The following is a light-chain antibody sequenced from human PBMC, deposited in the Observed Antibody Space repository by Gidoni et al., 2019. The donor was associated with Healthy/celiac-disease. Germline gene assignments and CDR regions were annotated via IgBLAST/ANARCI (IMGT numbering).Light chain of an antibody. Sequence: IQMTQSPSSVSASVGDRVTITCRASQGISCWLAWYQQKPGKAPKLLIYAASSLQSGVPSRCSSSGSRTDFTLTISSLQPEDFATYYCQQANSFPITFGQXTRLEIK. CDR1: QGISCW. CDR2: AAS. J-gene: IGKJ5*01. CDR3: QQANSFPIT. V-gene: IGKV1-12*01.